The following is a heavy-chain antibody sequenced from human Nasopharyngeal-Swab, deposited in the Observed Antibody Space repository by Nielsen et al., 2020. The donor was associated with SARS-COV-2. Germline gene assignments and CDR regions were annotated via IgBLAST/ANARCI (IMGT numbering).Heavy chain of an antibody. Sequence: PGKGLEWIGYIYYSGSTYYNPSLKSRVTISVDTSKNQFSLKLSSVTAADTAVYYCASHHYDYGSLDYWGQGTLVTVSS. CDR2: IYYSGST. V-gene: IGHV4-30-4*01. J-gene: IGHJ4*02. CDR3: ASHHYDYGSLDY. D-gene: IGHD3-16*01.